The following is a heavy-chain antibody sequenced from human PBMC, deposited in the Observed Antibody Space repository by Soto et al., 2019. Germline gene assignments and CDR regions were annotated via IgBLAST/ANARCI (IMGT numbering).Heavy chain of an antibody. V-gene: IGHV1-18*01. CDR1: GYTFTNYG. Sequence: QVQLVQSGVEVKKPGASVKVSCKAMGYTFTNYGLSWVRQAPGEGLEWLGWISAYNGHTKYAQKVQDRVTLTTDTSASTAYLELRSVTSDDTAVYYCVRGDGGYFDQWGQGTLVLVSS. D-gene: IGHD3-16*01. J-gene: IGHJ4*02. CDR3: VRGDGGYFDQ. CDR2: ISAYNGHT.